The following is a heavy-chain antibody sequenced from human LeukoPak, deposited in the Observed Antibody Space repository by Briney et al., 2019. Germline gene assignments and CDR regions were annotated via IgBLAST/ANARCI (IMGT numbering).Heavy chain of an antibody. Sequence: ASVTVSCKASGCTFSSYAISWVRQAPGQGLEWMGRIIPILGIANYAQKFQGRVTITADKSTSTAYMELSSLRSEDTAVYYCARGAYYDSSGYCDYWGQGTLVTVSS. V-gene: IGHV1-69*04. CDR1: GCTFSSYA. D-gene: IGHD3-22*01. CDR3: ARGAYYDSSGYCDY. J-gene: IGHJ4*02. CDR2: IIPILGIA.